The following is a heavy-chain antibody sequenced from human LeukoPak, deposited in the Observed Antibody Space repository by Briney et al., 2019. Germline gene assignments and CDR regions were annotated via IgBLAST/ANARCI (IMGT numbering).Heavy chain of an antibody. CDR1: GFTFSSYW. Sequence: GGSPGLSCAASGFTFSSYWMNWARQAPGKGLEWVASINHNGNVNYYVDSVKGRFTISRDNAKNSLYLQMSNLRAEDTAVYFCARGGGLDVWGQGATVTVSS. CDR3: ARGGGLDV. CDR2: INHNGNVN. D-gene: IGHD3-16*01. J-gene: IGHJ6*02. V-gene: IGHV3-7*03.